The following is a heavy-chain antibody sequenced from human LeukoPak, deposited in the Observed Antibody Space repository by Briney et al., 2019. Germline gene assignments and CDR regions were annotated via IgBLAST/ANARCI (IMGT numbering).Heavy chain of an antibody. CDR2: IYYSGST. J-gene: IGHJ4*02. D-gene: IGHD3-10*01. V-gene: IGHV4-59*01. CDR3: AREAFYYGSGSYPPY. Sequence: SETLSLTCTVSGGSISSYYWSWIRQPPGKGLEWIGYIYYSGSTNYNPSLKSRVTISVDTSKNQFALKLSSVTAADTAVYYCAREAFYYGSGSYPPYWGQGTLVTVSS. CDR1: GGSISSYY.